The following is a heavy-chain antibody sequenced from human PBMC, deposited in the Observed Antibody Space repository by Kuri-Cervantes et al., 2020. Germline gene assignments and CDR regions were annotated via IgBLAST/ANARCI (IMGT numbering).Heavy chain of an antibody. CDR3: AREGQLTTSYYYYYMDV. D-gene: IGHD3-22*01. Sequence: GGSLRLSCAASGFTFSSYGMHWVRQAPGKGLEWVAVISYDGSNKYYADSVKGRFTISRDNSKNTLYLQMNSLRAEDTAVYYCAREGQLTTSYYYYYMDVWGKGTTVTVSS. J-gene: IGHJ6*03. CDR2: ISYDGSNK. CDR1: GFTFSSYG. V-gene: IGHV3-30*03.